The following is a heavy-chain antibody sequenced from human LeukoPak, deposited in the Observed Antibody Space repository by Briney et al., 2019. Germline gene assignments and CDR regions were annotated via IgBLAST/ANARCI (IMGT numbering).Heavy chain of an antibody. V-gene: IGHV1-69*13. Sequence: GASVTVSCKASGGTFSSYAISWVRQAPGQGLEWMGGIIPIFGTANYAQKFQGRGTITADESTSTAYMELSSLRSEDTAVYYCARVAYCGGDCSWGNWFDPWGQGTLVTVSS. D-gene: IGHD2-21*02. CDR3: ARVAYCGGDCSWGNWFDP. CDR2: IIPIFGTA. CDR1: GGTFSSYA. J-gene: IGHJ5*02.